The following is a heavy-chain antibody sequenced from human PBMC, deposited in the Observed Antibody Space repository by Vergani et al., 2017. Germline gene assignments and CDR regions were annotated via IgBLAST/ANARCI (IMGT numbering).Heavy chain of an antibody. CDR2: IIPIFGTA. Sequence: QVQLVQSGAEVKKPGASVKVSCKASGYPFTSYYMHWVRQAPGQGLEWMGGIIPIFGTANYAQKFQGRVTITADESTSTAYMELSSLRSEDTAVYYCARPGYRYCSSTSCYGGADYWGQGTLVTVSS. CDR1: GYPFTSYY. CDR3: ARPGYRYCSSTSCYGGADY. J-gene: IGHJ4*02. D-gene: IGHD2-2*01. V-gene: IGHV1-69*01.